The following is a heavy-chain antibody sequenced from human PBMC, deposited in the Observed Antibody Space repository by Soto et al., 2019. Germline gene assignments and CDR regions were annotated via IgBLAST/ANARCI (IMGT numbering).Heavy chain of an antibody. CDR1: GYTLTELS. Sequence: ASVKVSCKVSGYTLTELSMHWVRQALGKGLEWMGGFDPEDGETIYAQKFQGRVTMTEDTSTDTAYMELSSLRSEDTAVYYCATDLEYPIPPAQDYWGQGTLVTVSS. V-gene: IGHV1-24*01. CDR2: FDPEDGET. J-gene: IGHJ4*02. CDR3: ATDLEYPIPPAQDY.